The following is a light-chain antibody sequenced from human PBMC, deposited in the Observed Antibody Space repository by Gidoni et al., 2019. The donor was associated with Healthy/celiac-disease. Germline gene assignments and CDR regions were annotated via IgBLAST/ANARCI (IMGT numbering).Light chain of an antibody. V-gene: IGLV1-40*01. CDR1: SSNIGAGYD. CDR3: QSYDSSLSGYV. CDR2: GNS. J-gene: IGLJ1*01. Sequence: QSALTQPHSVSEAPGQRVTISCTGSSSNIGAGYDVHWYQQLPGTAPNLLIYGNSNRPSGVPDRFSGSKSGTSASLAITGLQAEDEADYYCQSYDSSLSGYVFGTGTKVTVL.